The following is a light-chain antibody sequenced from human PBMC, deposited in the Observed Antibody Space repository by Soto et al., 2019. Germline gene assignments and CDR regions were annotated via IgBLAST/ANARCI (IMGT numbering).Light chain of an antibody. CDR1: QSISSW. V-gene: IGKV1-5*01. Sequence: DIQMTQSPSTLSASVGERVTITCRASQSISSWLAWYQQKPGKAPKLLIYDASSLESGVPSRFSGSGSGTEFTLTISSLQPDDFATYYCQQYNGTFGQGTKVDIK. CDR3: QQYNGT. CDR2: DAS. J-gene: IGKJ1*01.